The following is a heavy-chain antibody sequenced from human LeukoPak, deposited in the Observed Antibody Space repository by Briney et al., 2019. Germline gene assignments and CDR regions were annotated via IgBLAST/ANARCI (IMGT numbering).Heavy chain of an antibody. D-gene: IGHD2-2*01. CDR3: ARAGRCSSTSCYLTVLRGWTPDY. J-gene: IGHJ4*02. CDR1: GFTFSSYG. V-gene: IGHV3-7*01. CDR2: IKQDGSEK. Sequence: QSGGSLRLSCAASGFTFSSYGMHWVRQAPGKGLEWVANIKQDGSEKYYVDSVKGRFTISRDNAKNSLYLQMNSLRAEDTAVYYSARAGRCSSTSCYLTVLRGWTPDYWGQGTLVTVSS.